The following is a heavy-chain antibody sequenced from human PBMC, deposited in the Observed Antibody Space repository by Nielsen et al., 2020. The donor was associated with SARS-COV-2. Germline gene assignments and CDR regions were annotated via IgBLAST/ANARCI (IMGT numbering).Heavy chain of an antibody. Sequence: SETLSLTCAVYGGSFSGYYWSWIRQPPGKGLEWIGEINHSGNTNYSPSLKSRVTISVDTSKNQFSLKLSSVTAADTAVYYCASFITMVRGVITDYFDYWGQGTLVTVSS. D-gene: IGHD3-10*01. J-gene: IGHJ4*02. V-gene: IGHV4-34*01. CDR3: ASFITMVRGVITDYFDY. CDR1: GGSFSGYY. CDR2: INHSGNT.